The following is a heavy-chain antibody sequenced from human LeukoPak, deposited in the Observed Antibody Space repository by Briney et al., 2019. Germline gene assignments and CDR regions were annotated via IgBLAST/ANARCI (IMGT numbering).Heavy chain of an antibody. V-gene: IGHV3-66*01. CDR2: IYSGGST. D-gene: IGHD6-13*01. J-gene: IGHJ4*02. CDR3: ARGGFSWYFFDY. Sequence: GGSLRLSCAASGLTVSSNYMSWVRQAPGKGLEWVSVIYSGGSTYYADSVKGRFTISRDNSKNTLYLQMNSLRAEDTAVYYCARGGFSWYFFDYWGQGTLVTVSS. CDR1: GLTVSSNY.